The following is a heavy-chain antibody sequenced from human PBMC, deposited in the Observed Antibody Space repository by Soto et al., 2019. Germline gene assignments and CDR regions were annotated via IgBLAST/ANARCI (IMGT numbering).Heavy chain of an antibody. CDR1: GFTFSSYA. CDR2: ISGSGGST. CDR3: AKLGVNSSGWYWVRVGEWALDY. V-gene: IGHV3-23*01. J-gene: IGHJ4*02. D-gene: IGHD6-19*01. Sequence: GGSLRLSCAASGFTFSSYAMSWVRQAPGKGLEWVSAISGSGGSTYYADSVKGRFTISRDNSKNTLYLQMNSLRAEDTAVYYCAKLGVNSSGWYWVRVGEWALDYWGQGTLVTVSS.